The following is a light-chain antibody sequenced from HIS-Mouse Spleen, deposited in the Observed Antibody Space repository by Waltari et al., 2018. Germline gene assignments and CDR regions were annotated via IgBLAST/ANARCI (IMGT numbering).Light chain of an antibody. Sequence: DIQLTQSPSFPSASLVDRVIITCRASQGISSYLAWYQQKPGKAPKPLIYAASTSQSGVPSRFSGSGSGTEFTLTISSLQPEDFATYYCQQLNSYPPTFGQGTKVEIK. CDR3: QQLNSYPPT. CDR2: AAS. J-gene: IGKJ1*01. CDR1: QGISSY. V-gene: IGKV1-9*01.